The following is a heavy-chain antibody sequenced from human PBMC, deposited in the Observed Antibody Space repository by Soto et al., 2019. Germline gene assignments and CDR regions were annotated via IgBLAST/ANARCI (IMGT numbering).Heavy chain of an antibody. Sequence: ASVKVSCKASRYTFTSYDINRVRQATGQGLEWMGWMNPNSGNTGYAQKFQVRITMTRDTSISTAYMELGSLRSEDTAVYYCVRGGPNCRSASCYDDWGQGTRVTVSS. V-gene: IGHV1-8*02. CDR1: RYTFTSYD. D-gene: IGHD2-2*01. J-gene: IGHJ4*02. CDR2: MNPNSGNT. CDR3: VRGGPNCRSASCYDD.